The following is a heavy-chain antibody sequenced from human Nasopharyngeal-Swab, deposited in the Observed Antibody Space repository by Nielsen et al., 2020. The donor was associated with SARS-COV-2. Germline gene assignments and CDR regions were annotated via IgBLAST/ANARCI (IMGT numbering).Heavy chain of an antibody. J-gene: IGHJ4*02. CDR2: IGDKAHNYAT. Sequence: GESLKISCAASGFVFSGSAIHWVRQASGKGLEWVGRIGDKAHNYATTYAASVKGRFTISRDASKNTAFLQMDSLNTEDTALYYCTTDYYFDYWGQGTLVTVSS. CDR3: TTDYYFDY. D-gene: IGHD4/OR15-4a*01. CDR1: GFVFSGSA. V-gene: IGHV3-73*01.